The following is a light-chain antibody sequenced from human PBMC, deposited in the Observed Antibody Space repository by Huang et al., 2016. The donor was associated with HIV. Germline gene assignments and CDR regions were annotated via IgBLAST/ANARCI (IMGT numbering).Light chain of an antibody. V-gene: IGKV3-11*01. CDR3: QQRSTWPRT. Sequence: EIVFTQSPATLSLSPGERATHTCRASQSVRSYLAWYQKKPGQAPRLLIYDASNRATGIPARFSGSGSGTNFTLTISSLEPEDFAVYYYQQRSTWPRTFGQGTKVEIK. CDR2: DAS. J-gene: IGKJ1*01. CDR1: QSVRSY.